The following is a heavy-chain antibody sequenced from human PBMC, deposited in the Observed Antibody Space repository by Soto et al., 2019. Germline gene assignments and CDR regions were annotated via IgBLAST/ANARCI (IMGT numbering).Heavy chain of an antibody. D-gene: IGHD2-2*03. CDR2: MHHRGSI. Sequence: QVQLQESGPGLVKPSGTLSLTCSVSGDSISNNKWWSWVRQPPGKGLEWIGEMHHRGSIHYNASLKVRATLAVDKSRNQFSLQLTSVTAADTALYSCARHDTMTLGSQYLESWGPGTLVTVSS. J-gene: IGHJ4*02. CDR3: ARHDTMTLGSQYLES. V-gene: IGHV4-4*02. CDR1: GDSISNNKW.